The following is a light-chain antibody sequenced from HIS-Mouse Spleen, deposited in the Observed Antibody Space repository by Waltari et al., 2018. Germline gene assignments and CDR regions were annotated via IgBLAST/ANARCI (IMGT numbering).Light chain of an antibody. Sequence: QSVLTQPPSASGTPGQRVTVSCSGSSSSIGCNHVYWYQQPPGTAPKLRIYGNKERPSGIPERFSGSKSGNTASLAISGLRSEDEADYYCAAWDDSRGRCVFGTGTKVTVL. J-gene: IGLJ1*01. CDR1: SSSIGCNH. CDR3: AAWDDSRGRCV. CDR2: GNK. V-gene: IGLV1-47*02.